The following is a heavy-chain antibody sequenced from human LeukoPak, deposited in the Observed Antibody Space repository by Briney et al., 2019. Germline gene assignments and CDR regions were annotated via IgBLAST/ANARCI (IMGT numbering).Heavy chain of an antibody. V-gene: IGHV1-18*01. CDR3: AMQYCSGGSCWGAFDI. Sequence: GASVKVSCKASGYTFTSYGISWVGQAPGQGLEWMGWISAYNGNTNYAQKLQDRVTMTTDTSTSTAYMELRSLRSDDTAVYYCAMQYCSGGSCWGAFDIWGQGTMVTVSS. CDR1: GYTFTSYG. J-gene: IGHJ3*02. D-gene: IGHD2-15*01. CDR2: ISAYNGNT.